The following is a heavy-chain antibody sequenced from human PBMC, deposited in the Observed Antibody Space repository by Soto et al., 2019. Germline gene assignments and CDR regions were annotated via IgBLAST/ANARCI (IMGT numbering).Heavy chain of an antibody. Sequence: GGSLRLSCAASGFTFSSYAMSWVRQAPGKGLEWVSAISGSGGSTYYADSVKGRFTISRDNSKNTLYLQMNSLRAEDTALYYCAISGYSSGWYGYFQHWGQGTLVTVSS. CDR2: ISGSGGST. D-gene: IGHD6-19*01. CDR3: AISGYSSGWYGYFQH. J-gene: IGHJ1*01. CDR1: GFTFSSYA. V-gene: IGHV3-23*01.